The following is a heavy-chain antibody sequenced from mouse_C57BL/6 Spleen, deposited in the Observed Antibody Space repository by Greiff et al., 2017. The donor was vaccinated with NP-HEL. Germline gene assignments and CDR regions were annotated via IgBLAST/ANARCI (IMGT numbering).Heavy chain of an antibody. CDR2: IWSGGST. CDR3: ARGGKLGPYAMDY. V-gene: IGHV2-2*01. J-gene: IGHJ4*01. Sequence: VKLMESGPGLVQPSQSLSITCTVSGFSLTSYGVHWVRQSPGKGLEWLGVIWSGGSTDYNAAFISRLSISKDNSKSQVFFKMNSLQADDTAIYYCARGGKLGPYAMDYWGQGTSVTVSS. D-gene: IGHD4-1*01. CDR1: GFSLTSYG.